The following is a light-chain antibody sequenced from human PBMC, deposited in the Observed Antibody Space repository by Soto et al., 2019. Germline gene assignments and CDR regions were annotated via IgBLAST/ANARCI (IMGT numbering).Light chain of an antibody. Sequence: DIQMTQSPSSLSASVGDRFTITCLASQTITNYLNWYQQQSGKAPKLLIYATDTLQSGVPSRFSGSGSGTEFTLTISSLEPEDFATYYCRHYNTYPWTFGQGTKVDI. CDR1: QTITNY. V-gene: IGKV1-39*01. J-gene: IGKJ1*01. CDR2: ATD. CDR3: RHYNTYPWT.